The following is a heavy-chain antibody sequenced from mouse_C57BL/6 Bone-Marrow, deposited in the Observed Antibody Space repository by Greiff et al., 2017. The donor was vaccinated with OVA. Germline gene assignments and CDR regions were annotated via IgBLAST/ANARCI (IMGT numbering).Heavy chain of an antibody. J-gene: IGHJ4*01. CDR3: ARRLGDYYAMDY. CDR2: IYPRDGST. Sequence: VQLVESDAELVKPGASVKLSCKVSGYTFTDYSIHWMKQRPGQGLEWIGYIYPRDGSTKYNEKFKGKATLTADKSSSTAYMQLNSLTSEDTAVYFCARRLGDYYAMDYWGQGTSVTVSS. CDR1: GYTFTDYS. V-gene: IGHV1-78*01. D-gene: IGHD4-1*01.